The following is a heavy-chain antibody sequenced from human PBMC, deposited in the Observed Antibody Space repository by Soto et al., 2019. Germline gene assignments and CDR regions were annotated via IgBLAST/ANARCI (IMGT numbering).Heavy chain of an antibody. V-gene: IGHV1-24*01. Sequence: ASVKVSCKVSGYTLTELSMHWVRHAPGKGLEWMGGFDPEDGETIYAQKFQGRVTMTEDTSTDTAYMELSSLRSEDTAVYYCHYYDSSGYLPRDAFDIWGQGTMVTVSS. CDR3: HYYDSSGYLPRDAFDI. CDR1: GYTLTELS. D-gene: IGHD3-22*01. J-gene: IGHJ3*02. CDR2: FDPEDGET.